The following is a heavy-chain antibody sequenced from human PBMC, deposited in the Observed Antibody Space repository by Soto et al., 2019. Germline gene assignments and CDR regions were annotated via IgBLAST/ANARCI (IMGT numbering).Heavy chain of an antibody. D-gene: IGHD2-2*01. J-gene: IGHJ2*01. V-gene: IGHV1-18*01. CDR3: ARGYCISLTCVYWYFEH. CDR2: ISTYNGNT. CDR1: GYTFTSYG. Sequence: QVQLVQSGAEVKKPGASVKVSCKATGYTFTSYGISWVRQAPGQGLEWMGWISTYNGNTKYAQNFQGRLTMTTDTSTSTAYMELTSLTSDDTAVYYCARGYCISLTCVYWYFEHWGRGTLVTVSS.